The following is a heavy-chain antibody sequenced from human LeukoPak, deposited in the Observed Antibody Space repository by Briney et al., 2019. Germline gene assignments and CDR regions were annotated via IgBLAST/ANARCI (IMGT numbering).Heavy chain of an antibody. J-gene: IGHJ4*02. CDR2: ISSSGSTI. D-gene: IGHD6-6*01. V-gene: IGHV3-11*01. Sequence: GGSLRLSCAASGFTFSDYYMSWIRQAPGKGLEWVSYISSSGSTIYYADSVKGRFTISRDNAKNSLYLQINSLRAEDTAVYYCARGQQLVRFLPWDYWGQGTLVTVSS. CDR1: GFTFSDYY. CDR3: ARGQQLVRFLPWDY.